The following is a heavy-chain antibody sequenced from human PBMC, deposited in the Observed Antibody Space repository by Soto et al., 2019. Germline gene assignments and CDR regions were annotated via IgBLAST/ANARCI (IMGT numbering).Heavy chain of an antibody. V-gene: IGHV3-30*18. J-gene: IGHJ6*03. Sequence: QVQLVESGGGVVQPGRSLRLSCAACGFTFSSYGLHWVRQAPGKGLEWVAVISYDGSNKYYADSVKGRFTISRDNSKNTLYLQMNSLRAEDTAVYYCAKDNDRLMVYATFYYYYMDVWGKGTTVTVSS. CDR2: ISYDGSNK. D-gene: IGHD2-8*01. CDR1: GFTFSSYG. CDR3: AKDNDRLMVYATFYYYYMDV.